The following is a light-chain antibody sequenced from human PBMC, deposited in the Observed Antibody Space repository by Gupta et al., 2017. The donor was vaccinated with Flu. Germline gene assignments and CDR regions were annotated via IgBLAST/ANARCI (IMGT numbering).Light chain of an antibody. J-gene: IGLJ3*02. CDR2: EVS. CDR3: SSYTSSSTRV. CDR1: SSDVGGYNY. V-gene: IGLV2-14*01. Sequence: QSAPTQPAPVSGSPGPSITISCTGTSSDVGGYNYGSWYQQHPGKAPKLMIYEVSNRPSGVSNRFSGSKSGNTASLTISGLQAEDEADYYCSSYTSSSTRVFGGGTKLTVL.